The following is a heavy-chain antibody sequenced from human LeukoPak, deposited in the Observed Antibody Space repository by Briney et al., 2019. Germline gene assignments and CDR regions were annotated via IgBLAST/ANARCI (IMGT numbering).Heavy chain of an antibody. CDR1: GYTFTGYY. V-gene: IGHV1-2*06. D-gene: IGHD3-22*01. Sequence: ASVKVSCKASGYTFTGYYMHWVRQAPGQGLEWMGRINPNSGGTNYAQKFQGRVTMTRDTSISTAYMELSRLRSDDTAVYYCASYYYYDSSGYPRPFDYWGQGTLVTVSS. CDR3: ASYYYYDSSGYPRPFDY. J-gene: IGHJ4*02. CDR2: INPNSGGT.